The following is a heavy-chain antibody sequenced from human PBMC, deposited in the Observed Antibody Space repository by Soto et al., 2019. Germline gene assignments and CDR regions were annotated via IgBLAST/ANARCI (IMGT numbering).Heavy chain of an antibody. CDR3: ARGPAQFDP. Sequence: SVKVSCKASGGSFSSLVISWLRQAPGQGPEWMGGINPMLGVANFAQKFQDRVTITADESTTTAYMELSSLRSEDTAVYYCARGPAQFDPWGQGTLVTVS. CDR1: GGSFSSLV. CDR2: INPMLGVA. D-gene: IGHD2-2*01. J-gene: IGHJ5*02. V-gene: IGHV1-69*10.